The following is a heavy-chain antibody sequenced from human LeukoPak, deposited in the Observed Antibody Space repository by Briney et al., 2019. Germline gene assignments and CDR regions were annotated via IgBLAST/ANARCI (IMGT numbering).Heavy chain of an antibody. J-gene: IGHJ4*02. CDR2: IYYSGST. V-gene: IGHV4-31*11. D-gene: IGHD5-18*01. CDR1: GGSISSGGYY. CDR3: AREYSYGYDY. Sequence: SQTLSLTSAVSGGSISSGGYYWSWIRQHPGKGLEWIGYIYYSGSTYYNPSLKSRVTISVDTSKNQFSLKLSSVTAADTAVYYCAREYSYGYDYWGQGTLVTVSS.